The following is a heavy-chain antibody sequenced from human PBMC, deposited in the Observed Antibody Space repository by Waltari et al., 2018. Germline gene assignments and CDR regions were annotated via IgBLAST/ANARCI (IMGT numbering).Heavy chain of an antibody. CDR1: GFTVSSTY. J-gene: IGHJ3*02. CDR2: IYSGGST. V-gene: IGHV3-53*02. Sequence: EVQLVETGGGLIQPGGSLRLSCAASGFTVSSTYMSWVRQAPRKGLEWVSVIYSGGSTYYADSVKGRFTISRDNSKNTLYLQMNSLRAEDTAVYYCASSYDSSGYYSRPGTFDIWGQGTMVTVSS. D-gene: IGHD3-22*01. CDR3: ASSYDSSGYYSRPGTFDI.